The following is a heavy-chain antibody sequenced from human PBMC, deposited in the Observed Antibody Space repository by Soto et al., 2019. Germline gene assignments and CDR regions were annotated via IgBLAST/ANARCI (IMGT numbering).Heavy chain of an antibody. J-gene: IGHJ5*01. CDR1: GDTFSNYA. CDR2: IIPIYGTA. CDR3: ARDLGGCSAGSCRYNWLDS. Sequence: QVQLVQSGAEVKKTGSSVKVSCKASGDTFSNYAISWVRQAPGQGLEWMGGIIPIYGTANYAQKFQDRVTITADTSTSTADMELSSLRSEDTDVYYCARDLGGCSAGSCRYNWLDSWGQGTLVTVSS. V-gene: IGHV1-69*06. D-gene: IGHD2-15*01.